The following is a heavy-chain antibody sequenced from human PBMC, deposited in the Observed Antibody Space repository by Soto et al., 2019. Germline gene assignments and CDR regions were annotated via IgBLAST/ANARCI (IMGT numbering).Heavy chain of an antibody. V-gene: IGHV3-23*01. CDR3: ASREWGYSYGLFDY. J-gene: IGHJ4*02. CDR2: ISGSGGRT. D-gene: IGHD5-18*01. CDR1: GFTFSSYA. Sequence: EVQLLESGGGLVQPGGSLRLSCAASGFTFSSYAMSWVRQAPGKGLEWVSAISGSGGRTYYADSVKGRFTISRDNSKNTLYLQMNSLRAEDTAVYYCASREWGYSYGLFDYWGQGTLVTVSS.